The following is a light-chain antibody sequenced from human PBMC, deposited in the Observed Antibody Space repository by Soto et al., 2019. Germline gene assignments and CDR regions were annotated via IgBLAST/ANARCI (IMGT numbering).Light chain of an antibody. Sequence: DIVMTQSPDSLAVSLGESATINCKSSQSVLYSSNNKNYLAWYQQKPGKAPKLLIFAASSLQSGVPSRFSGSRSGPDFTHTISSLQPEDFATYYCQQYNSYSTFGGGTKVEIK. CDR2: AAS. V-gene: IGKV4-1*01. CDR3: QQYNSYST. J-gene: IGKJ4*01. CDR1: QSVLYSSNNKNY.